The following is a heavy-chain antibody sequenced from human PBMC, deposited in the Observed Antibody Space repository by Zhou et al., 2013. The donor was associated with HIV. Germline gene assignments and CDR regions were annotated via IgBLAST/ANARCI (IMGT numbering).Heavy chain of an antibody. CDR3: AREGHLRDSSSNPFDY. Sequence: QVQLQQWGAGLLKPSETLSLTCAIYGGSFNDHYWSWIRQPPGKGLEWIGEVNHSGRTNYNPSLKSRVTISVDTSKNQFSLKLSSVTAADTAFYYCAREGHLRDSSSNPFDYWGQGTLVTVSS. D-gene: IGHD6-13*01. V-gene: IGHV4-34*01. J-gene: IGHJ4*02. CDR2: VNHSGRT. CDR1: GGSFNDHY.